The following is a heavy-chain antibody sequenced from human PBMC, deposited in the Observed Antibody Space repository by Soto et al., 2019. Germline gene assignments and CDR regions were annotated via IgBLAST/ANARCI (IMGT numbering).Heavy chain of an antibody. J-gene: IGHJ4*02. CDR1: GFTFSQYA. CDR2: VSASGSGV. V-gene: IGHV3-11*04. Sequence: VKLVESGGGLIQPGGSLRLSCAASGFTFSQYAMSWIRQAPGRGLAWVSYVSASGSGVHYADSVQGRFTISRDNARNSVFLQMNSLTAEDTAVYYCARGGETRFDYWGQGTLVTVSS. CDR3: ARGGETRFDY. D-gene: IGHD2-21*01.